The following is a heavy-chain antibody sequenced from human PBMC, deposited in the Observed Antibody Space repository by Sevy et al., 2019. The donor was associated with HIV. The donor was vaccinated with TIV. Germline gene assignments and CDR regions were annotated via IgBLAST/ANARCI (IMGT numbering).Heavy chain of an antibody. V-gene: IGHV3-48*02. CDR2: ISSSSSTI. Sequence: GGCLRLSCAASGFTFSSYSMNWVRQAPGKGLEWVSYISSSSSTIYYADSVKGRFTISRDNAKNSLYLQMNSLRDEDSVVYYCARPIAAAPYFDYWGQGTLVTVSS. D-gene: IGHD6-13*01. CDR1: GFTFSSYS. CDR3: ARPIAAAPYFDY. J-gene: IGHJ4*02.